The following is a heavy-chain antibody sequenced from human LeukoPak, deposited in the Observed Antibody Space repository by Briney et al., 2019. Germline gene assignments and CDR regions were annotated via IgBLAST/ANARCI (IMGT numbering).Heavy chain of an antibody. Sequence: GGSLRLSCAASGFTFSNYGMSWVRQAPGKGLEWVSAISGSGCCTYYADSVKGRFTISRDNSKNTLYLQMNSLRAEDTAVYYCARSPTKRVTEDYWGQGMLVTVSS. J-gene: IGHJ4*02. CDR3: ARSPTKRVTEDY. CDR1: GFTFSNYG. V-gene: IGHV3-23*01. D-gene: IGHD5-18*01. CDR2: ISGSGCCT.